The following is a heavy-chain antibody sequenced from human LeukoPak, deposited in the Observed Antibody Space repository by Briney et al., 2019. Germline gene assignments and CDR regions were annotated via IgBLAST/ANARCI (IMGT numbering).Heavy chain of an antibody. J-gene: IGHJ3*02. D-gene: IGHD3-10*01. CDR3: ARDPSLRGNAFDI. CDR1: GGTFSSYA. Sequence: ENVSCKASGGTFSSYAISWVRQAPGQGLEWMGRIIPLFGTANYAQKFQGRVTITTDESTSTAYMELSSLRSEDTAVYYCARDPSLRGNAFDIWGQGTMVTVSS. CDR2: IIPLFGTA. V-gene: IGHV1-69*05.